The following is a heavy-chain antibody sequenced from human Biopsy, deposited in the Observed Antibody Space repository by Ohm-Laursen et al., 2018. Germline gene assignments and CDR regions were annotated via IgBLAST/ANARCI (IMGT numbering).Heavy chain of an antibody. D-gene: IGHD4-17*01. CDR3: AKDLGLNYSDRFLFYYGMDV. V-gene: IGHV3-9*01. CDR2: ISWNSDDI. CDR1: GFRFDDYA. Sequence: SSLRLSCAASGFRFDDYAMQWVRQAPGKGLEWVSGISWNSDDIGYADSVKGRFAISRDNARNALHLQMNSLRTEDTALYYCAKDLGLNYSDRFLFYYGMDVWGRGTTVTVSS. J-gene: IGHJ6*02.